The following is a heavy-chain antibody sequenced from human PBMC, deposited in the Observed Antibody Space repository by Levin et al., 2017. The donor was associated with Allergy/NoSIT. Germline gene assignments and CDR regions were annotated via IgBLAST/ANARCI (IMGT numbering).Heavy chain of an antibody. J-gene: IGHJ3*02. Sequence: GGSLRLSCAASGFTFSSYGMHWVRQAPGKGLEWVAVISSDGRKKFYADSVKGRFTISGDNSKNTLALQMNSLRAEDTAVYYCAKDVYGSGWYPLGNDAFEMWGQGTKVSVSS. D-gene: IGHD6-19*01. CDR1: GFTFSSYG. CDR3: AKDVYGSGWYPLGNDAFEM. V-gene: IGHV3-30*18. CDR2: ISSDGRKK.